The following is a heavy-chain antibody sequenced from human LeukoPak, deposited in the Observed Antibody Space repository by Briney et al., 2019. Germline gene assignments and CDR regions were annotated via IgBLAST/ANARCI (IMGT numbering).Heavy chain of an antibody. D-gene: IGHD4-17*01. V-gene: IGHV4-31*03. Sequence: SETLSLTCTVSGGSISSGGYYWSWIRQHPGKGLEFIEYIFYSGTTYYNSSLKGRVSISLDTSLNQSSLKVISVTAADTAVYYCARYGAPFDSWGQGTLVTVSS. CDR2: IFYSGTT. J-gene: IGHJ4*02. CDR1: GGSISSGGYY. CDR3: ARYGAPFDS.